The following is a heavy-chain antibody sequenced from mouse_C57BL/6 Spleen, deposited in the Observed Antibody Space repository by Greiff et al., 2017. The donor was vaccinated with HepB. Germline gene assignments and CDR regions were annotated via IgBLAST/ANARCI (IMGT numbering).Heavy chain of an antibody. Sequence: EVKLVDSGEGLVKPGGSLKLSCAASGFTFSSYAMSWVRQTPEKRLEWVAYISSGGDYIYYADTVKGRFTISRDNARNTLYLQMSSLKSEDTAMYYCTREVTAGFAYWGQGTLVTVSA. V-gene: IGHV5-9-1*02. CDR2: ISSGGDYI. D-gene: IGHD2-1*01. J-gene: IGHJ3*01. CDR3: TREVTAGFAY. CDR1: GFTFSSYA.